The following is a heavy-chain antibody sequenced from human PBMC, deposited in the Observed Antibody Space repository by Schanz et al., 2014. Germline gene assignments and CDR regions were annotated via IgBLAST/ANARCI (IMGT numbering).Heavy chain of an antibody. CDR1: GGTFSSYT. Sequence: VQLEQSGAEVKKPGSSVKVSCKLSGGTFSSYTISWMRQAPGQGLEWMGKIIPVLNIATYAQRFQGRVSITADKSTFTAYMDVSSLRSEDTAVYYCASSGAGYSSSWDFDYWGQGTLVTVSS. D-gene: IGHD6-13*01. J-gene: IGHJ4*02. CDR2: IIPVLNIA. CDR3: ASSGAGYSSSWDFDY. V-gene: IGHV1-69*02.